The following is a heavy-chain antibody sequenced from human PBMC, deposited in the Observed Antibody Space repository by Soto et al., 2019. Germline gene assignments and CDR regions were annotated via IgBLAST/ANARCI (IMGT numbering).Heavy chain of an antibody. Sequence: GASVKVSCKTSGYTFSNYGITWVRQAPGQPLEWLGWISLYSDGTNYAQKFQGRVTISADASTDTGYMEVTSLTSADTAVYYCASQDPPRDRYCSSYSCYDGWFESWGQGTLVTVSS. J-gene: IGHJ5*01. CDR3: ASQDPPRDRYCSSYSCYDGWFES. D-gene: IGHD2-2*01. CDR1: GYTFSNYG. V-gene: IGHV1-18*01. CDR2: ISLYSDGT.